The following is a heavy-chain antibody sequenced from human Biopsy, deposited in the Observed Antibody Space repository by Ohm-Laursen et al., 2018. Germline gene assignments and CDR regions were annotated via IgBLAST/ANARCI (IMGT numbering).Heavy chain of an antibody. CDR3: GRAVRNQLLTDP. CDR1: GYTFTSYD. CDR2: LNPVSGNS. J-gene: IGHJ5*02. Sequence: VKVSCKASGYTFTSYDITWVRQASGQGPEWIGWLNPVSGNSNFGQKFRGRVTVTSDASISTAYMELSGLTSDDTATYYCGRAVRNQLLTDPWGQGTLVTVTS. V-gene: IGHV1-8*01. D-gene: IGHD1-7*01.